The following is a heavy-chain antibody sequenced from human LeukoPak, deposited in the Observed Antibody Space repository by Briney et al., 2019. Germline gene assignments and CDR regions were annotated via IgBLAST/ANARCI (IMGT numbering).Heavy chain of an antibody. J-gene: IGHJ3*02. CDR1: GGSISSGGYY. V-gene: IGHV4-31*03. CDR3: ARRNILTEGEAFDI. Sequence: SETLSLTCTVSGGSISSGGYYWSWIRQHPGKGLEWIGYIYYSGSTYYNPSLKSRVTISVDTSKNQFSLKLNSVTAADTAVYYCARRNILTEGEAFDIWGQGTMVTVSS. CDR2: IYYSGST. D-gene: IGHD3-9*01.